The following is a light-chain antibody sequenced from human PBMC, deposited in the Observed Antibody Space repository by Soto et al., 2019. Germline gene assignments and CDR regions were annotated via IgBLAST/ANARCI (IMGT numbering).Light chain of an antibody. CDR2: DVN. Sequence: QSALTQPASVSGSPGQSITISCTGSRSDVGYYIFVSWYQQHPGKAPKLMLYDVNNRPSGVSNRFSGSKSGNTASLTISGLQAEDEADYYCCSYTTSSSYVFGTGTKLTVL. CDR1: RSDVGYYIF. CDR3: CSYTTSSSYV. J-gene: IGLJ1*01. V-gene: IGLV2-14*01.